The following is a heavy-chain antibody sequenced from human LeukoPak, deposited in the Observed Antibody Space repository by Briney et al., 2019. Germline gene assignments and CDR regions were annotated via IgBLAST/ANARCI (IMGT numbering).Heavy chain of an antibody. V-gene: IGHV7-4-1*02. CDR1: GYTFISYA. D-gene: IGHD3-3*01. Sequence: ASVTVSCKASGYTFISYAMNWVRQAPGQGLEWMGWIDTNTGNPTYAQGFTGRFVFSLDTSVTTVYLQISSLKAEDTAVYFCAGEVFWGGYSVGYGGQGPLVTVSS. CDR3: AGEVFWGGYSVGY. J-gene: IGHJ4*02. CDR2: IDTNTGNP.